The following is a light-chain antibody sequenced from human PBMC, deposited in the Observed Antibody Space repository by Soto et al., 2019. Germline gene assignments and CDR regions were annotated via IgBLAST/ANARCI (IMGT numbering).Light chain of an antibody. CDR2: KAS. CDR3: LQCKSYPWT. CDR1: QSTYGF. V-gene: IGKV1-5*03. Sequence: DIPMTQSPSALYAAVGDGVNITCRASQSTYGFLAWYQQKPGKAPKLLIYKASTLVNGVPSRFSGSGSGTKFTLTLSSLQPDDSATYYCLQCKSYPWTFGQGTKVEIK. J-gene: IGKJ1*01.